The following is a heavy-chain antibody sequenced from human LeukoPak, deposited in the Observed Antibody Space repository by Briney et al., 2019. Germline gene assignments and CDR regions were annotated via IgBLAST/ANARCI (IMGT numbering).Heavy chain of an antibody. CDR1: GDSISSSSYY. V-gene: IGHV4-39*01. CDR3: VRQMTAVGY. J-gene: IGHJ4*02. D-gene: IGHD4-17*01. CDR2: IYYSGST. Sequence: PSETLSLTCAVSGDSISSSSYYWGWIRQPPGKGLEWIGAIYYSGSTYYNPSLKSRVTISVDTSKNQFSLKVSSVTAADTAVYFCVRQMTAVGYWGQGTLVTVSS.